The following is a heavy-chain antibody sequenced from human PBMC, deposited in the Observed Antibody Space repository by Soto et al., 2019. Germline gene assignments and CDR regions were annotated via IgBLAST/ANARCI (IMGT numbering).Heavy chain of an antibody. CDR2: VYYNGNT. V-gene: IGHV4-31*03. D-gene: IGHD3-9*01. CDR1: GASITIGDYY. CDR3: ARVYYDILTGYCFDY. J-gene: IGHJ4*02. Sequence: SETLSLTCSVSGASITIGDYYWTWIRQHPGKGLEWIGFVYYNGNTYYHPSLKSRVTISLDTSQNHFSLRLSSVTAADTAVYYCARVYYDILTGYCFDYWGQGTLVTVSS.